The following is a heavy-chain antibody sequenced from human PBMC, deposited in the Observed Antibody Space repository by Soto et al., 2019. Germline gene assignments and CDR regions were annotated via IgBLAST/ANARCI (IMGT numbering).Heavy chain of an antibody. CDR3: ARVLGLSSGYDYGTYYYYYYGMDV. Sequence: EVQLVESGGGVVRPGGSLRLSCAASGFTFDDYGMSWVRQAPGKGLEWVSGINWNGGSTGYADSVKGRFTISRDNAKNSLYLQMNSLRAEDTALYYCARVLGLSSGYDYGTYYYYYYGMDVWGQGTTVTVSS. V-gene: IGHV3-20*04. CDR2: INWNGGST. J-gene: IGHJ6*02. D-gene: IGHD5-12*01. CDR1: GFTFDDYG.